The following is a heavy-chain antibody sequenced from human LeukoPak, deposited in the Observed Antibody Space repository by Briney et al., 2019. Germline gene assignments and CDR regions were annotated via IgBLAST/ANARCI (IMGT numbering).Heavy chain of an antibody. CDR3: ARTTGTTSSYSYYMDV. CDR1: GGSISSYY. CDR2: IYTSGST. V-gene: IGHV4-4*07. D-gene: IGHD1-1*01. J-gene: IGHJ6*03. Sequence: SETLSLTCTVPGGSISSYYWSWIRQPAGKGLEWIGRIYTSGSTNYNPSLKSRVTMSVDTSKNQFSLKLSSVTAADTAVYYRARTTGTTSSYSYYMDVWGKGATVTVSS.